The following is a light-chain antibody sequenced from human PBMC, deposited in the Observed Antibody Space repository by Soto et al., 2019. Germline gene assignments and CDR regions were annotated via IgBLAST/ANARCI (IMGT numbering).Light chain of an antibody. J-gene: IGKJ1*01. CDR1: QSVGSSY. CDR3: QQFGSSPPT. V-gene: IGKV3-20*01. CDR2: GAS. Sequence: EIVLTQSPGTLSLSPGERATLSCRASQSVGSSYVAWYQQKPGQAPRLLIYGASNRATGIPDRFSDSGYGTDVTLTISSLELEDFAVYYCQQFGSSPPTFGQGTKVEIK.